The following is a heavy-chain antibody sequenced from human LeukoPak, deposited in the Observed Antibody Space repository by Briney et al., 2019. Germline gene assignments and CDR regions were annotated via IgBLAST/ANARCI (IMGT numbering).Heavy chain of an antibody. V-gene: IGHV3-23*01. CDR3: AKDGSSSWYYYFDY. D-gene: IGHD6-13*01. CDR1: GFTFSSYA. Sequence: HGGSLRLSCAASGFTFSSYAMSWVRQAPGKGLEWVSVISGSGGSTYYADSVKGRFTISRDNSKNTLYLQMNSLRAEDTAVYYCAKDGSSSWYYYFDYWGQGTLVTVSS. J-gene: IGHJ4*02. CDR2: ISGSGGST.